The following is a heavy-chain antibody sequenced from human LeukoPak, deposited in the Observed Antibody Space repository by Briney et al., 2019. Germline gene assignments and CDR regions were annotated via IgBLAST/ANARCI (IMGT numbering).Heavy chain of an antibody. J-gene: IGHJ6*03. CDR1: GYTFTSYD. V-gene: IGHV1-8*03. CDR3: ARDHMAAAGTDLVYYYYYMDV. CDR2: MNPNSGNT. Sequence: ASVKVSCKASGYTFTSYDINWVRQATGQGLEWMGWMNPNSGNTGYAQKFQGRVTITRNTSISTAYMELSSLRSEDTAVYYCARDHMAAAGTDLVYYYYYMDVWGKGTTVTISS. D-gene: IGHD6-13*01.